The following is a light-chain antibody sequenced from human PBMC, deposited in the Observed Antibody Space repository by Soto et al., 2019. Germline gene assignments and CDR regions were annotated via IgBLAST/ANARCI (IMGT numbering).Light chain of an antibody. Sequence: QAVVTQEPSLTVSPGGTVTLTCASSTGAVTSGYNPNWFQQKPGQAPRALIYSTNNKYSWTPARFSGSLLGGKAALTLSGVQPEDEAEYYCLLNYGGAQVWVFGGGTKVTVL. CDR1: TGAVTSGYN. CDR2: STN. J-gene: IGLJ3*02. V-gene: IGLV7-43*01. CDR3: LLNYGGAQVWV.